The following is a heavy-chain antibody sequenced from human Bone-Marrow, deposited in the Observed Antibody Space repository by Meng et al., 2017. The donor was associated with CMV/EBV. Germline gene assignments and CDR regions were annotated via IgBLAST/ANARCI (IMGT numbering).Heavy chain of an antibody. D-gene: IGHD2-15*01. V-gene: IGHV4-39*07. CDR3: AIGRYCSGGSCYSEDY. Sequence: SETLSLTCTVSGGSISSSSYYWGWIRQPPGKGLEWIGSIYYSGSTYYNPSLKSRVTISGDTSKNQFSLRLTSVTAADTAVYYCAIGRYCSGGSCYSEDYWGQGTLVTVSS. CDR1: GGSISSSSYY. J-gene: IGHJ4*02. CDR2: IYYSGST.